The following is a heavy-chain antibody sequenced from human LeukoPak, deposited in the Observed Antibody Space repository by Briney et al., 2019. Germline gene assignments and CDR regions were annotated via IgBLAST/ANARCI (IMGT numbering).Heavy chain of an antibody. D-gene: IGHD3-16*01. Sequence: GGSLRLSCAASGFTFDEYAMHWVRQAPGKGLEWVSYISSSSSTIYYADSVKGRFTISRDNAKNSLYLQMNSLRAEDTAVYYCARDLGLGYWGQGTLVTVSS. CDR2: ISSSSSTI. CDR3: ARDLGLGY. V-gene: IGHV3-48*01. CDR1: GFTFDEYA. J-gene: IGHJ4*02.